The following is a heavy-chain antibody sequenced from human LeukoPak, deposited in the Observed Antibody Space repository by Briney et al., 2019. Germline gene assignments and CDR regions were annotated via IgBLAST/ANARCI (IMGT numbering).Heavy chain of an antibody. V-gene: IGHV3-7*01. CDR1: EFTFSSYW. D-gene: IGHD2-21*01. J-gene: IGHJ6*02. Sequence: GGSLRLSCTASEFTFSSYWMSWVRQAPGKGLEWVANIKQDGSEKDYVDSVKGRFTISRDNAKNSLYQQMNSLRAEDTAVYYCARYCGGDCYGMDVWGQGTTVTVSS. CDR3: ARYCGGDCYGMDV. CDR2: IKQDGSEK.